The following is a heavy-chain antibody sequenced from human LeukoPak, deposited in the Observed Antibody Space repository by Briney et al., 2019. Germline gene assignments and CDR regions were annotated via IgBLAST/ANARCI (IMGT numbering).Heavy chain of an antibody. CDR2: IYSGGST. CDR1: GFDFSAYE. D-gene: IGHD2-15*01. J-gene: IGHJ4*02. Sequence: GGSLRLSCAASGFDFSAYEMNWVRQAPGKGLEWVSVIYSGGSTYYADSVKSRFTVSRDNSTNTLYLQMNSLRAEDTAVYYCARELGYCSGGTCPTTFDYWGQGTLVTVSS. CDR3: ARELGYCSGGTCPTTFDY. V-gene: IGHV3-53*01.